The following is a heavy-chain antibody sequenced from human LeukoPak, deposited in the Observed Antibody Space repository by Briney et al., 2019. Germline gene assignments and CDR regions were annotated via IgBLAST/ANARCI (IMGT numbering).Heavy chain of an antibody. Sequence: SQTLSLTCAVSGGSISSGGYSWSWILQPPRKGLEWIGYIYHSGSTYYNPSLKSRVTISVDRSKNQFSLKQSSVTAADTAVYYCARAGRDYYDLDYWGQGTLVTVSS. CDR3: ARAGRDYYDLDY. J-gene: IGHJ4*02. CDR2: IYHSGST. CDR1: GGSISSGGYS. D-gene: IGHD3-10*01. V-gene: IGHV4-30-2*01.